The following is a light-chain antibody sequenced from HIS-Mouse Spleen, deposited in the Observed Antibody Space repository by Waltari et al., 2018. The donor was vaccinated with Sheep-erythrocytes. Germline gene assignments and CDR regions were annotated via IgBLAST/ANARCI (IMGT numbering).Light chain of an antibody. Sequence: DIVMTQSPLSLPVTPGEPASISCRSSQSLLHSNGYNYWDWYLQKPGQSPQILIYLGSNRASGVPDRFSGSGSGTDFTLKISRVEAEDVGVYYCMQALQTPLTFGQGTKLEIK. J-gene: IGKJ2*01. CDR1: QSLLHSNGYNY. CDR2: LGS. CDR3: MQALQTPLT. V-gene: IGKV2-28*01.